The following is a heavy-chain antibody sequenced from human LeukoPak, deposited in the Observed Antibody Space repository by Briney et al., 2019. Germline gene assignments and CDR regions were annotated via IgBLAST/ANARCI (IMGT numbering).Heavy chain of an antibody. V-gene: IGHV3-48*03. CDR3: ARDKSDAFDI. Sequence: GGSLRLSCAASGFTFSSYQMNWVRQAPGKGLEWISYSSSSGSTIHYADSVKGRLTISRDNAKKSLYLQMNSLRAEDTALYYCARDKSDAFDIWGQGTMVTVSS. CDR1: GFTFSSYQ. J-gene: IGHJ3*02. CDR2: SSSSGSTI.